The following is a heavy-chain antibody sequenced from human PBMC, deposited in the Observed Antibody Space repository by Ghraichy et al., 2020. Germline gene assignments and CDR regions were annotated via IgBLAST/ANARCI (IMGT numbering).Heavy chain of an antibody. D-gene: IGHD2-8*01. CDR3: AREPPEYCTNSVCYGLDYYYGMDC. Sequence: GGSLRLSCAASGFTFSSYEMNWVRQAPGKGLEWVSYISSSGSTIYYADSVKGRFTISRDNAKNSLYLQMNSLRAEDTAVYYCAREPPEYCTNSVCYGLDYYYGMDCWGQATTFTVSS. J-gene: IGHJ6*02. CDR1: GFTFSSYE. CDR2: ISSSGSTI. V-gene: IGHV3-48*03.